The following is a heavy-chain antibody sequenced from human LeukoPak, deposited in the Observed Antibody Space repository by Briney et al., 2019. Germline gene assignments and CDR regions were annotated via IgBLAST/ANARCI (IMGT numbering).Heavy chain of an antibody. CDR1: GYTFTSYG. V-gene: IGHV1-18*01. Sequence: ASVKVSCKASGYTFTSYGISWVRQAPGQGLEWMGRISAYNGNTNYAQKLQGRVTMTTDTSTSTAYMELRSLRSDDTAVYYCARVYYDSSGYYPSPPDYWGQGTLVTVSS. J-gene: IGHJ4*02. D-gene: IGHD3-22*01. CDR3: ARVYYDSSGYYPSPPDY. CDR2: ISAYNGNT.